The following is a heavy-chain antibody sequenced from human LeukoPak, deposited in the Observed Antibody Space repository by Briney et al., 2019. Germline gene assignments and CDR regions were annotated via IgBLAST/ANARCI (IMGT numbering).Heavy chain of an antibody. Sequence: GGSLRLSCAASGFTFSSYWMHWVRQAPGKGLVWVSRINTDGSSTSYADSVKGRFTISRDNAKNTLYLQMNSLRAEDTAVYYCARAPYSSSSEIDYWGQGTLVTVSS. CDR1: GFTFSSYW. CDR3: ARAPYSSSSEIDY. J-gene: IGHJ4*02. D-gene: IGHD6-6*01. V-gene: IGHV3-74*01. CDR2: INTDGSST.